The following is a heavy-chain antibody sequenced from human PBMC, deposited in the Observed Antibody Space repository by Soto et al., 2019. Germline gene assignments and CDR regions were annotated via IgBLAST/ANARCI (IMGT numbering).Heavy chain of an antibody. J-gene: IGHJ4*02. Sequence: ASVKVSCKASGYTLTKYDISWVRQAPGQGLEWLGLISPNSGRPSYAQKFEGRVTMTTDTSTTTAYLELRSLRSDDTAVYYCVRHFYDFWTDYPDFDYWGQGTRVTFSS. CDR1: GYTLTKYD. V-gene: IGHV1-18*04. CDR3: VRHFYDFWTDYPDFDY. CDR2: ISPNSGRP. D-gene: IGHD3-3*01.